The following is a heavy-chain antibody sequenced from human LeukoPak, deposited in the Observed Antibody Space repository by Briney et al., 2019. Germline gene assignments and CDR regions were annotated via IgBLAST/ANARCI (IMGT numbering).Heavy chain of an antibody. V-gene: IGHV4-4*09. D-gene: IGHD3-10*01. J-gene: IGHJ6*03. Sequence: SETLSLTCTVSGVSISSYYWSWVRQPPGKGLEGVGYIYSSGSTNYNPSLKRRVTISVHTSKNQFSLKLSSVTAADTAVYYCARRGITMVRGARHYYMDVWGKGTTVTVSS. CDR2: IYSSGST. CDR3: ARRGITMVRGARHYYMDV. CDR1: GVSISSYY.